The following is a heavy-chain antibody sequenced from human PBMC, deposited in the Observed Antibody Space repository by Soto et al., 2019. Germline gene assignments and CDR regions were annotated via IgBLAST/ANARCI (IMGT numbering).Heavy chain of an antibody. Sequence: QMQLVQSGPEVKKPGTSVKVSCKASGFPFSSSVVQWVRQGRGQRLEWMGWIVVGSGHTKYAQKFQERVSITRDMSTSTAYMELTSLRSEDTAMYYCATPDYGDYWYVDLGGRCSLFPVSS. CDR1: GFPFSSSV. CDR3: ATPDYGDYWYVDL. D-gene: IGHD4-17*01. J-gene: IGHJ2*01. V-gene: IGHV1-58*01. CDR2: IVVGSGHT.